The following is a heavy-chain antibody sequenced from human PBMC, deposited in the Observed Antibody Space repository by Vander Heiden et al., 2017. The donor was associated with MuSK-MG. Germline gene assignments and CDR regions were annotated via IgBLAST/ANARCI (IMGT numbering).Heavy chain of an antibody. J-gene: IGHJ6*02. D-gene: IGHD6-13*01. V-gene: IGHV3-30-3*01. CDR3: AGGGAAAGTYYYYYGMDV. Sequence: QVPLVESGGGVVQPGRSLRLSCAASGFTFSSSASHWVRQAPGKGMEWVAVISYDGNNKYYADSVKGRFTISRDNSKNTLYLQMNSRRAEDTAVYYGAGGGAAAGTYYYYYGMDVWGQGTTVTVSS. CDR2: ISYDGNNK. CDR1: GFTFSSSA.